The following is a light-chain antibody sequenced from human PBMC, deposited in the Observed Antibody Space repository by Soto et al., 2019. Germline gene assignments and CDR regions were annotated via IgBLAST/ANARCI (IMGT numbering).Light chain of an antibody. Sequence: DIQMTQSPSSLSASVGDRVTITCRASQSISTYLSWYQQKPGKDPNLLIYKASSLEGGVPSRFNGSVSGTAFTLTISSLQPEDVATYYCEQRYSTPQVTFGGGTKVEIK. CDR1: QSISTY. V-gene: IGKV1-39*01. CDR3: EQRYSTPQVT. J-gene: IGKJ4*01. CDR2: KAS.